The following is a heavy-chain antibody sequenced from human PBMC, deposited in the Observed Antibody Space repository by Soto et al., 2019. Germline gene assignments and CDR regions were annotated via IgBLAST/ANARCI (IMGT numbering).Heavy chain of an antibody. CDR2: ISAHNGNT. J-gene: IGHJ4*02. CDR3: ATGMYGHY. CDR1: GYAFTTYG. V-gene: IGHV1-18*01. Sequence: QVHLVQSGAEVKKPGASVKVSCKGSGYAFTTYGITWVRQAPGPPFEWMGWISAHNGNTKYAQEPQGRGTVTRDTSTSTAYTERRSRRLDVAAVYYCATGMYGHYRGPGELVPVSS. D-gene: IGHD2-8*01.